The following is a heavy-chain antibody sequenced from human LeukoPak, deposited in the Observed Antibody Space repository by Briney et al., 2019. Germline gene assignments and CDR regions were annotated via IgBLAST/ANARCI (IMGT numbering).Heavy chain of an antibody. D-gene: IGHD1-26*01. Sequence: GGSLRLSCAASGFSVSSKYMGWVRQAPGKGLGWVSVIYSSGSTYYADSVKGRFTISRDNSKNTLYLQMNSLRGEDTAVYYCARGVGGDSRFDPWGQGTLVTVSS. CDR1: GFSVSSKY. CDR2: IYSSGST. CDR3: ARGVGGDSRFDP. V-gene: IGHV3-66*01. J-gene: IGHJ5*02.